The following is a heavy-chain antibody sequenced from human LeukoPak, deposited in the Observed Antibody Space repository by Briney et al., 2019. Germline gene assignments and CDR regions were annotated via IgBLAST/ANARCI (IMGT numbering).Heavy chain of an antibody. J-gene: IGHJ6*02. V-gene: IGHV3-30*18. Sequence: PGGSLRLSCAASGFTFSNYGIHWVRQAPGKGLEWVAVISYDGNNKYYADSVKGRFTISRDNSKNTLSLQMNSLRAEDTAVYYCAKSGGYCSSTSCYYYYYGMDVWGQGTTVTVSS. CDR2: ISYDGNNK. D-gene: IGHD2-2*01. CDR1: GFTFSNYG. CDR3: AKSGGYCSSTSCYYYYYGMDV.